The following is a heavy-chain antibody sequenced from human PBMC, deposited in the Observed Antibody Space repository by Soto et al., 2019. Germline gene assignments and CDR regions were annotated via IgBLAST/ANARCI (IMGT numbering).Heavy chain of an antibody. CDR1: GGTFSSYA. V-gene: IGHV1-69*06. CDR3: ARAGLEGDYGGNTA. CDR2: IIPIFGTA. Sequence: SVKVSCKASGGTFSSYAISWVRQAPGQGLEWMGGIIPIFGTANYAQKFQGRVTITADKSTSTAYMELSSLRSEDTAAYYCARAGLEGDYGGNTAWGQGTLVTVSS. D-gene: IGHD4-17*01. J-gene: IGHJ5*02.